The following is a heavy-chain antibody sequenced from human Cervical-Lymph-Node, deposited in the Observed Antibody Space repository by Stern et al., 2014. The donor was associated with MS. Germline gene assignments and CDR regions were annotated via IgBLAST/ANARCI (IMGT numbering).Heavy chain of an antibody. J-gene: IGHJ4*02. V-gene: IGHV3-33*01. CDR2: IWYDGNKT. CDR1: GFTFSNYG. Sequence: VQLVESGGGVVQPGRSLRLSCAASGFTFSNYGMHWVRQAPGKGLEWLAVIWYDGNKTYYGDSVKGRFPISRDNSKNTLFLQMSSLTAEDTALYYCARGNWNYEGMGYWGQGTLVTVSS. CDR3: ARGNWNYEGMGY. D-gene: IGHD1-7*01.